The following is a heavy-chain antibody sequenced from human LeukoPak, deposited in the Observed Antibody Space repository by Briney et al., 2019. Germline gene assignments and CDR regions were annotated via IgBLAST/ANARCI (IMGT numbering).Heavy chain of an antibody. V-gene: IGHV1-24*01. J-gene: IGHJ4*02. CDR3: ATGSIVYDF. CDR1: GHTLTEFS. D-gene: IGHD2-21*01. Sequence: ASVKVSCNVSGHTLTEFSMEWVRQAPGKGLEWMGGFDPEEGDTIYAQKFQGRLTMTEDTSTDTAYMELSSLTSEDTAVYYCATGSIVYDFWGQGTLVTVSS. CDR2: FDPEEGDT.